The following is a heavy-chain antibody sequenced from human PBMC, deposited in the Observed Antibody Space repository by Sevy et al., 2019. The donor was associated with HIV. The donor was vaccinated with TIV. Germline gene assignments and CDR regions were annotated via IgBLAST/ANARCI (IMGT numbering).Heavy chain of an antibody. CDR1: GFILGSYA. CDR3: ARHPGSSWSSFDY. D-gene: IGHD6-13*01. V-gene: IGHV3-30-3*01. CDR2: ISYDGSHK. Sequence: GGSLRLSCAAPGFILGSYAMNWVRQAPGKGLEWVAVISYDGSHKYYADSVKGRFTISRDSSKNTLYLQMHSLRTDDTAVYYCARHPGSSWSSFDYWGQGTLVTVSS. J-gene: IGHJ4*02.